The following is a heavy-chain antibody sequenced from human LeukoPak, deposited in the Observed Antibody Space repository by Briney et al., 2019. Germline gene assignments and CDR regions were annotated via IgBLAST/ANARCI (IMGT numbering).Heavy chain of an antibody. J-gene: IGHJ4*02. D-gene: IGHD3-22*01. V-gene: IGHV3-23*01. CDR2: ISPSGGNT. Sequence: GGSLRLSCAASGFTFSSYAMSWVRQAPGKGLEWVSLISPSGGNTYYADSVRGRFTISRDNSKNTLHLQMSSLRAEDTALFYCAKRGDSSGDSKHFDYWGQGTLVTVSS. CDR3: AKRGDSSGDSKHFDY. CDR1: GFTFSSYA.